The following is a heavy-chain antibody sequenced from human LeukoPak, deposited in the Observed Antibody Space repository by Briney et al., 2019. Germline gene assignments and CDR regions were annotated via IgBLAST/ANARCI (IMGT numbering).Heavy chain of an antibody. J-gene: IGHJ6*02. CDR2: IWYDGSNK. D-gene: IGHD3-10*01. CDR3: ARSFRRYGMDV. V-gene: IGHV3-33*01. Sequence: GGSLRLSCAASGFTFSSYGIHWVRQAPGKGLEWVAVIWYDGSNKYYADSVKGRFTISRDNAQNSLYLQMNSLRVEDTAVYYCARSFRRYGMDVWGQGTTVTVSS. CDR1: GFTFSSYG.